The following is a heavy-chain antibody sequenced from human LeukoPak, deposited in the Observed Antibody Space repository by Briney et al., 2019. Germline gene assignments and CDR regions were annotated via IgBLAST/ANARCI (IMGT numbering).Heavy chain of an antibody. CDR2: ISSSGITI. Sequence: GGSLRLSCAASGFTFSSYWMSWVRQAPGKGLEWVSYISSSGITIYYADSVKGRFTISRDNAKNSLYLQMNSLRAEDTAVYYCAREMGGYPFDYWGQGTLVTVSS. V-gene: IGHV3-48*04. J-gene: IGHJ4*02. CDR3: AREMGGYPFDY. D-gene: IGHD5-12*01. CDR1: GFTFSSYW.